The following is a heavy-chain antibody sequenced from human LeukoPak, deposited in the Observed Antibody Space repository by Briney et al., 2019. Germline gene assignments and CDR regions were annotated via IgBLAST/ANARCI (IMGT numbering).Heavy chain of an antibody. Sequence: GGSLRLSCAASGFTFSSYGMHWVRQAPGKGLEWVAIMWYDGSNKYYADSVKGRFTISRDNSKNTLYLQMNSLRAEDTAVYYCARNGRIAAAGTPDYWGQGALVTVSS. CDR3: ARNGRIAAAGTPDY. V-gene: IGHV3-33*01. CDR1: GFTFSSYG. J-gene: IGHJ4*02. D-gene: IGHD6-13*01. CDR2: MWYDGSNK.